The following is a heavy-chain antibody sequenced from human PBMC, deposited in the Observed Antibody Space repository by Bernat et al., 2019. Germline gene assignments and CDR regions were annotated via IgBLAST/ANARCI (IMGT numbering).Heavy chain of an antibody. V-gene: IGHV3-53*01. CDR2: IYSGGST. Sequence: EVQLVESGGGLIQPGGSLRLSCAASGFTVSSNYMNWVRQTPGKGLEWVAVIYSGGSTYYADSVKGRFTISRDNSKNTLYLQMNSLRAEDTAVYYCAREAIVVVVAATYYFDYWGQGTLVTVSS. D-gene: IGHD2-15*01. CDR3: AREAIVVVVAATYYFDY. CDR1: GFTVSSNY. J-gene: IGHJ4*02.